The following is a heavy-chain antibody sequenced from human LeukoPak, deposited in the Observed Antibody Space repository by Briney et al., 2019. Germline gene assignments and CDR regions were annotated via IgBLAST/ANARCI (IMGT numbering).Heavy chain of an antibody. D-gene: IGHD1-26*01. CDR2: IYYSGST. Sequence: SETLSLTRTVSDGSISSYFWTWIRQPPGKGLEWIGYIYYSGSTNYNPSLKNRVTISVDTSKNQFSLKLSSVTAADTAVYYCARETSGSYPLGNWFDPWGQGTLVTVSS. J-gene: IGHJ5*02. CDR1: DGSISSYF. CDR3: ARETSGSYPLGNWFDP. V-gene: IGHV4-59*12.